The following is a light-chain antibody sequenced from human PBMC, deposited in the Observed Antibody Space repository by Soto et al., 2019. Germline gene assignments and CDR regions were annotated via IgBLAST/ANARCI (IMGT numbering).Light chain of an antibody. J-gene: IGLJ1*01. CDR1: SSDVGSYNL. V-gene: IGLV2-23*02. CDR3: CSYAGSSTFV. CDR2: EVS. Sequence: QSALTQPASVSGSPGQSITISCTGTSSDVGSYNLVSWYKQHPGKAPKLMIYEVSERPSGVSNRFSGSRSGNTASLTISGLQAEDEADYYCCSYAGSSTFVFGTGTKVTVL.